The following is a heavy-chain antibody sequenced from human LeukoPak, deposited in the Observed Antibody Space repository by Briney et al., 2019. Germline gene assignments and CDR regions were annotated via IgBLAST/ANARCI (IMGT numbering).Heavy chain of an antibody. J-gene: IGHJ4*02. CDR1: GFTFRSYE. Sequence: GGSLRLSCAAPGFTFRSYEMNWVRQAPGKGLERVPYISSGGSTIDYAVSGKGRFTISRYNAKNSLYLQMISLSAKDMAVYYCTREHARGASDTVVGDYWGQGTLVTVSS. D-gene: IGHD4-23*01. CDR3: TREHARGASDTVVGDY. V-gene: IGHV3-48*03. CDR2: ISSGGSTI.